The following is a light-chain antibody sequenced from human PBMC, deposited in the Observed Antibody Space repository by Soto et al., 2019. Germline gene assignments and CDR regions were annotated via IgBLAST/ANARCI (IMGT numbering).Light chain of an antibody. Sequence: EIVMTQSPATLSVSPGERATLSCRASQSVSSNLAGYQQKPGQAPRLLIYGASTRATGIPARFSGSGAGTEFTLTISSLQSEDFEVYYCQQYNNWLRTFGQGAKVEIK. J-gene: IGKJ1*01. V-gene: IGKV3-15*01. CDR2: GAS. CDR3: QQYNNWLRT. CDR1: QSVSSN.